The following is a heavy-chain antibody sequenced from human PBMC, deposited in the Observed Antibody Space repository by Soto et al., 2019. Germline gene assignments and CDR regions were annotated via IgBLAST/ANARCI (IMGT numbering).Heavy chain of an antibody. D-gene: IGHD3-10*01. CDR2: IYYSGST. Sequence: SETLSLTCTVSGGSISSYYWSWIRQPPGKGLEWIGYIYYSGSTNYNPSLKSRVTISVDTSKNQFSLKLSSVTAADTAVYYCARHRPPLWFGAEVMNAFDIWGQGTMVTVSS. CDR1: GGSISSYY. J-gene: IGHJ3*02. CDR3: ARHRPPLWFGAEVMNAFDI. V-gene: IGHV4-59*08.